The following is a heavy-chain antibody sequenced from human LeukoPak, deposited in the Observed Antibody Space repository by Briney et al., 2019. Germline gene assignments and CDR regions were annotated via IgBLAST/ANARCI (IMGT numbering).Heavy chain of an antibody. V-gene: IGHV4-4*09. CDR1: GASLSDYY. J-gene: IGHJ6*02. CDR2: IYTSGST. CDR3: ARSYDILTSPKYGMDV. Sequence: SEPLPLPCCISGASLSDYYWGWIRQPPGKGLEWIGHIYTSGSTHYNPSLKSRVTISVDTSKNQFSLKLSSVTAADTAVYYCARSYDILTSPKYGMDVWGQGTTVTVSS. D-gene: IGHD3-9*01.